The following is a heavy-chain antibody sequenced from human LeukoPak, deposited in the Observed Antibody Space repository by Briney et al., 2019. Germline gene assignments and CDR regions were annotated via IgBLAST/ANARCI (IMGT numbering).Heavy chain of an antibody. D-gene: IGHD2-21*02. Sequence: GGSLRLSCAASAFTFSDYTMTWVRQPPRKGLDLVSAISVSVGSTYYADSVNGRFTISRDNSTNTLSLQMHSLRAEDTAVYYCARASGATYCGGDCSLYWSFDLWGRGTLVTVSS. CDR2: ISVSVGST. V-gene: IGHV3-23*01. CDR1: AFTFSDYT. J-gene: IGHJ2*01. CDR3: ARASGATYCGGDCSLYWSFDL.